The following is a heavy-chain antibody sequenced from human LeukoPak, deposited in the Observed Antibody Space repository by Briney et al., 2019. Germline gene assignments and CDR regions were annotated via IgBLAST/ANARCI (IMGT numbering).Heavy chain of an antibody. CDR1: GFTFDDYA. CDR3: AKDITMVRGVLEYFQH. J-gene: IGHJ1*01. CDR2: ISGDGGST. V-gene: IGHV3-43*02. D-gene: IGHD3-10*01. Sequence: PGGSLGLSCAATGFTFDDYAMHWVRQAPGKGLEWVSLISGDGGSTYYADSVKGRFTISRDNSKNSLYLQMNSLRTEDTALYYCAKDITMVRGVLEYFQHWGQGTLVTVSS.